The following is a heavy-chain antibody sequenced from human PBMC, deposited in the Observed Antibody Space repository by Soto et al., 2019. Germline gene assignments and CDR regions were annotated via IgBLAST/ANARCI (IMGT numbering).Heavy chain of an antibody. V-gene: IGHV4-59*01. J-gene: IGHJ5*02. CDR3: ARDLGSSWLNWFDP. CDR1: GGSISSYY. CDR2: IYYSGST. D-gene: IGHD6-13*01. Sequence: KPSETLSLTCTVSGGSISSYYCSWIRQPPGKGLEWIGYIYYSGSTNYNPSLKSRVTISVDTSKNQFSLKLSSVTAADTAVYYCARDLGSSWLNWFDPWGQGTLVTVSS.